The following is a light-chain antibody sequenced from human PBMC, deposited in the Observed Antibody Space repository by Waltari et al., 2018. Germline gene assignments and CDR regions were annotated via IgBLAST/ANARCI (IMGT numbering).Light chain of an antibody. V-gene: IGKV4-1*01. CDR1: QSVLYSSNNKNY. CDR2: WAS. J-gene: IGKJ2*01. Sequence: DIVMTQSPDSLAVSLGERATINCKSSQSVLYSSNNKNYLAWYQQKPGQPPKLLIYWASTRESGVPDRFSGSGSGTDFTLTISSLQAEDVAVYYCQQYYSTPPHTFGQGTKQEIK. CDR3: QQYYSTPPHT.